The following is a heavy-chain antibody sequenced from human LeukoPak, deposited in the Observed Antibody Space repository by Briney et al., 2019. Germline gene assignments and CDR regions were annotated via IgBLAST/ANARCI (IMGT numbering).Heavy chain of an antibody. V-gene: IGHV4-59*07. J-gene: IGHJ4*02. Sequence: SDTLSLICSVSGGSMNSYYWSWIRQSPGKGLVWIGYSYYMGSPNYNPSLKSPVTISVDTSKNLFSLRLTSVAAADPAVYYCARARHDSTGYYYDYWGQGALVTVSS. CDR2: SYYMGSP. D-gene: IGHD3-22*01. CDR3: ARARHDSTGYYYDY. CDR1: GGSMNSYY.